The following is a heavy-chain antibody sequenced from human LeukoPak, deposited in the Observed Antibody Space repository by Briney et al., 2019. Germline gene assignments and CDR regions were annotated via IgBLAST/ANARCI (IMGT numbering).Heavy chain of an antibody. J-gene: IGHJ4*02. Sequence: SETLSLTCTVSGGSISSSSYYWGWIRQPPGKGLEWIGSIYYSGSTYYNPSLKSRVTISVDTSKNQFSLKLSSVTAADTAVYYCARYEGSGYYLDCWGQGTLVTVSS. CDR2: IYYSGST. D-gene: IGHD3-22*01. V-gene: IGHV4-39*01. CDR3: ARYEGSGYYLDC. CDR1: GGSISSSSYY.